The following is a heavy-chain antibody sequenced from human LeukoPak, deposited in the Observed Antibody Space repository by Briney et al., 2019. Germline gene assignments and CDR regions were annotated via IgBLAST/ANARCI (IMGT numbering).Heavy chain of an antibody. CDR1: GGTFSSYA. CDR2: ISAYNGNT. V-gene: IGHV1-18*01. J-gene: IGHJ4*02. D-gene: IGHD3-10*01. CDR3: ARDKVTYYYGSGSYYNVPYYFDY. Sequence: ASVKVSCKASGGTFSSYAISWVRQAPGQGLEWMGWISAYNGNTNYAQKLQGRVTMTTDTSTSTAYMELRSLRSDDTAVYYCARDKVTYYYGSGSYYNVPYYFDYWGQGTLVTVSS.